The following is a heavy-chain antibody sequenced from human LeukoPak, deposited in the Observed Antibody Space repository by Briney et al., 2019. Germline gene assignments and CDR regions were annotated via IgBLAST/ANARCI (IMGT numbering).Heavy chain of an antibody. Sequence: ASVKVSCKASGYTFTSYYMHWVRQAPGQGLEWMGIINPSGGSTSYAQKFQGRVTMTRDTSTSTVYMELSSLRSEDTAVYYCARSSVGYSSSWYRAFDIWGQGTMVTVSS. CDR2: INPSGGST. D-gene: IGHD6-13*01. CDR3: ARSSVGYSSSWYRAFDI. J-gene: IGHJ3*02. CDR1: GYTFTSYY. V-gene: IGHV1-46*01.